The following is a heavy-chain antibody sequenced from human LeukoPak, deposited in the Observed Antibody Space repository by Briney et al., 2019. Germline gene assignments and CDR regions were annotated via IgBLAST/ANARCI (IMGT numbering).Heavy chain of an antibody. CDR3: ARDHIWFGQLLSPFDI. V-gene: IGHV4-4*07. J-gene: IGHJ3*02. Sequence: SETLTLTCTVSGGSISGYYWSWIRQPAGKGLEWIGRIYTSGTNYNPSLRSRVTMSLDTSNNRFSLKLSSMTAADTAVYYCARDHIWFGQLLSPFDIWGQGTLVTASS. CDR2: IYTSGT. CDR1: GGSISGYY. D-gene: IGHD3-10*01.